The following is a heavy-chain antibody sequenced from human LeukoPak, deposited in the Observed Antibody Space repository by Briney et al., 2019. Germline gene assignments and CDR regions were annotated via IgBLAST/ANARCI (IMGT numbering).Heavy chain of an antibody. CDR1: GYTFTSYG. Sequence: ASVKVSCKASGYTFTSYGISRVRQAPGQGLEWMGWISAYNRNTNYAQKLQGRVTLTTDTSTSTAYMELRSLRSDDTAVYFCARGEQWLIRTKGFDYWGQGTLVTVSS. V-gene: IGHV1-18*01. D-gene: IGHD6-19*01. J-gene: IGHJ4*02. CDR3: ARGEQWLIRTKGFDY. CDR2: ISAYNRNT.